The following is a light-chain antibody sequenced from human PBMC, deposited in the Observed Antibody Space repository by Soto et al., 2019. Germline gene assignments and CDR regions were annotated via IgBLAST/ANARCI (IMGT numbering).Light chain of an antibody. CDR3: QQYTNRPPWT. CDR2: GAS. CDR1: QSVSTN. Sequence: EIVMTQSPATLSGSPGERATLSCRASQSVSTNLAWYQQKPGQAPRLLIYGASTRATGIPARFSGSGSGTAFTLTIISLQSDDFAVYYCQQYTNRPPWTFGQGTKV. V-gene: IGKV3-15*01. J-gene: IGKJ1*01.